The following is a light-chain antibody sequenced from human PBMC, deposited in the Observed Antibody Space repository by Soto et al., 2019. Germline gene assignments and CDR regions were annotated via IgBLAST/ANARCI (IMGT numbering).Light chain of an antibody. CDR3: SSHGGSDNFDV. CDR1: SSDVGAYNY. J-gene: IGLJ1*01. V-gene: IGLV2-8*01. Sequence: QSALTQPPSASGSPGQSVTISCTGTSSDVGAYNYVSWYQQHPGKVPKLMIYEVSKRPSGVPDRFSASKSGNTASLTVSGLQDEDEADYYCSSHGGSDNFDVFGTGTKLTVL. CDR2: EVS.